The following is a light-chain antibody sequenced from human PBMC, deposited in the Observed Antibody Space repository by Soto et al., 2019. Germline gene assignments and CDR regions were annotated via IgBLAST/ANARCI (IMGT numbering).Light chain of an antibody. Sequence: QSVLTQPASVSGSPGQSITISCTGTSSDVGSYNLVSWYQQHPGKAPKLMIYEGSKRPSGVSNRFSASKSGNTASLTISGLQAEDEADYYCCSYAGSSTYVFGTGTKLTVL. J-gene: IGLJ1*01. V-gene: IGLV2-23*01. CDR1: SSDVGSYNL. CDR3: CSYAGSSTYV. CDR2: EGS.